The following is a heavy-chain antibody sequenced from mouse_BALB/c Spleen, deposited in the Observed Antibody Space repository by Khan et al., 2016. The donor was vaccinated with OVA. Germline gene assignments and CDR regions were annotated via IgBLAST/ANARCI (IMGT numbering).Heavy chain of an antibody. Sequence: QIQLVQSGPEMKKPGETVKISCKASGYTFTNYGMNWVKQSPGKALKWMGWINTFTGEPTYADDFKGRFAFSLETSANTASLQINNLKNKDTATYFCARPPYFSYSLDHWGQGTSVTVSS. V-gene: IGHV9-3-1*01. CDR1: GYTFTNYG. J-gene: IGHJ4*01. CDR3: ARPPYFSYSLDH. CDR2: INTFTGEP. D-gene: IGHD2-12*01.